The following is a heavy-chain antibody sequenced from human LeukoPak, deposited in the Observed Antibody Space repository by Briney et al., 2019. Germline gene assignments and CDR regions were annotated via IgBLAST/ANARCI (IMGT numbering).Heavy chain of an antibody. V-gene: IGHV1-2*02. Sequence: ASVKVSCKASGYTFTGYYMHWVRQAPGQGLEWMGWINPNSGGTNYAQKFQGRVTMTRDTSISTAYMKLSRLRSDDTAVYYCARGWSNSNVGIGWFDPWGQGTLVTVSS. D-gene: IGHD1-1*01. J-gene: IGHJ5*02. CDR3: ARGWSNSNVGIGWFDP. CDR2: INPNSGGT. CDR1: GYTFTGYY.